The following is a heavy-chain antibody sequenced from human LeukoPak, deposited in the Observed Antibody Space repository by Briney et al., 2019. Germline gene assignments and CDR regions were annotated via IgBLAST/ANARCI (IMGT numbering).Heavy chain of an antibody. D-gene: IGHD4-17*01. Sequence: QSGGSLRLSCAASGFTFDDYAMHWVRQAPGKGLEWVSGISWNSGSIGYADSVKGRFTISRDNAKNSLYLQMNSLRAEDTALYYCASQTTGGEYGYWGQGTLVTVSS. CDR3: ASQTTGGEYGY. CDR1: GFTFDDYA. CDR2: ISWNSGSI. J-gene: IGHJ4*02. V-gene: IGHV3-9*01.